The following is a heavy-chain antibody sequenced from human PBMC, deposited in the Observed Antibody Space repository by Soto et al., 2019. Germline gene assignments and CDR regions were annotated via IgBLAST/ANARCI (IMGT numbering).Heavy chain of an antibody. V-gene: IGHV2-70*11. CDR2: IDWDDDK. CDR3: ARIRMTTVTTEYDY. D-gene: IGHD4-4*01. Sequence: GPTLGYHTQSLGLACSFSGLSLRTNGMCVSWIRQPPGKALEWLARIDWDDDKYYSTSLKTRLTISKDTSKNQVVLTMTNMDPVDTATYYCARIRMTTVTTEYDYWGQGTLVTVSS. CDR1: GLSLRTNGMC. J-gene: IGHJ4*02.